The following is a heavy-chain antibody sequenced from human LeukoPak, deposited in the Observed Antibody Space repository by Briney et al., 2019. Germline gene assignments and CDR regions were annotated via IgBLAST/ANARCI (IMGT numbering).Heavy chain of an antibody. CDR2: ISGSGGST. CDR3: AKGQARNYDFWSGYQFDY. Sequence: GGSLRLSCAASGFTFSSYAMSWVRQAPGKGLEWVSAISGSGGSTYYADSAKGRFTISRDNSKNTLYLQMNSLRAEDTAVYYCAKGQARNYDFWSGYQFDYWGQGTLVTVSS. D-gene: IGHD3-3*01. V-gene: IGHV3-23*01. CDR1: GFTFSSYA. J-gene: IGHJ4*02.